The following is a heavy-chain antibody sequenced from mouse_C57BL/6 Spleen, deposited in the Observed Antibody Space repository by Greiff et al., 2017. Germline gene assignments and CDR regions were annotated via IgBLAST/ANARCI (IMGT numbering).Heavy chain of an antibody. CDR1: GYTFTSYW. Sequence: QVQLQQPGAELVKPGASVKLSCKASGYTFTSYWMHWVKQRPGQGLEWIGMIHPNGGSTNYNEKFKSKATMTVDKSSSTAYMQLSSLTSEDSAVDYCARSHSTVFFYYWGQGTTLTVSS. D-gene: IGHD1-1*01. CDR3: ARSHSTVFFYY. V-gene: IGHV1-64*01. J-gene: IGHJ2*01. CDR2: IHPNGGST.